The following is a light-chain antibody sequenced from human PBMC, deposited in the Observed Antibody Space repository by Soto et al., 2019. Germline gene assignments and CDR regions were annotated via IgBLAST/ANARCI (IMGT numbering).Light chain of an antibody. V-gene: IGLV2-11*01. CDR2: DVS. CDR3: CSYASFRSV. J-gene: IGLJ1*01. Sequence: QSVLTQPRSVSGSPGQSVTISCTGSSSDVGGYHYVSWYQHHPGKAPKLLIFDVSFRPSGIPDRFSGSKSGNTASLTISGLQAEDAADYYCCSYASFRSVFGGGTKVTVL. CDR1: SSDVGGYHY.